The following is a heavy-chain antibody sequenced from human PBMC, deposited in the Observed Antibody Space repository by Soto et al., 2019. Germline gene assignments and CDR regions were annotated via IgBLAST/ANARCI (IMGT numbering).Heavy chain of an antibody. CDR3: ARWGPGGMVITPEWFHP. V-gene: IGHV1-18*04. CDR1: GYTFTSYG. CDR2: ISAYNGNT. D-gene: IGHD3-3*01. J-gene: IGHJ5*02. Sequence: QVQLVQSGAEVKKPGASVKVSCKASGYTFTSYGISWVRQAPGQGLEWMGWISAYNGNTNYAQKLQGRVTMTTDTYNSTAYMELRSLRFDDTAVDYRARWGPGGMVITPEWFHPWGQGTLVTVSP.